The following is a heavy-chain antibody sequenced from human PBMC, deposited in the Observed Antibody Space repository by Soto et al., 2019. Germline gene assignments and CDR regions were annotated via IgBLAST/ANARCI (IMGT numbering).Heavy chain of an antibody. J-gene: IGHJ4*02. CDR3: ARGGTPIEY. CDR2: ISAYNGNT. D-gene: IGHD2-15*01. Sequence: QVHLVQSGAEVNKPGASVKVSCTASGYTFTNFGISWVRQAPGQGLEWMGWISAYNGNTNYAQKFQGRVTMTTDTSTRTAYMELRSLRSDATAVYYCARGGTPIEYWGQGTLVTVSS. CDR1: GYTFTNFG. V-gene: IGHV1-18*01.